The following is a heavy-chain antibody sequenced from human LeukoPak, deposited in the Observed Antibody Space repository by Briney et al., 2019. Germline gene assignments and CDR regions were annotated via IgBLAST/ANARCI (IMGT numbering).Heavy chain of an antibody. CDR1: GFTSSSYA. CDR2: IYYSGST. D-gene: IGHD3-9*01. J-gene: IGHJ4*02. CDR3: ARESRNYDILTGYYRAAPDY. V-gene: IGHV4-39*07. Sequence: GSLRLSCAASGFTSSSYAMSWVRQPPGKGLEWTGSIYYSGSTYYNPSLKSRVTISVGTSKNQFSLKLSSVTAADTAVYYCARESRNYDILTGYYRAAPDYWGQGTLVTVSS.